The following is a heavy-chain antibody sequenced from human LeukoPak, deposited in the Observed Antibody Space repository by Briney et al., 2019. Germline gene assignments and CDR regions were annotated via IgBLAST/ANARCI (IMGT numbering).Heavy chain of an antibody. J-gene: IGHJ5*02. CDR1: GDSITNYY. CDR3: ARVVYGHDERNWFDP. CDR2: IHSSGPT. D-gene: IGHD4-17*01. V-gene: IGHV4-59*01. Sequence: SETLSLTCNVSGDSITNYYWTWLRQPPGKRLEWIGYIHSSGPTNYNPSLKSRVTLSVDTSKNQLSLRLTSVTAADTAVYYCARVVYGHDERNWFDPWGQGTLVTVSS.